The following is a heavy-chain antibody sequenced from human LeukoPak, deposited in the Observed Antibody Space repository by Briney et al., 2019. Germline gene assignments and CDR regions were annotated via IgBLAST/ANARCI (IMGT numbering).Heavy chain of an antibody. J-gene: IGHJ4*02. Sequence: PGGSLRLSCAASGFTFSSYSMNWVRQAPGKGLEWVSSISSSSSYIYYADSVKGRFTISRDNAKNSLYLQMNSLRAEDTAVYYCARDRGVRGAYPKYYFDYWGQGTLVTVSS. CDR2: ISSSSSYI. V-gene: IGHV3-21*01. CDR3: ARDRGVRGAYPKYYFDY. CDR1: GFTFSSYS. D-gene: IGHD1-26*01.